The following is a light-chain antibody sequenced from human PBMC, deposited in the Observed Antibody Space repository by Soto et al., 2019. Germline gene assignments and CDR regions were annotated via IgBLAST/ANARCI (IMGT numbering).Light chain of an antibody. CDR2: DVS. J-gene: IGLJ2*01. CDR3: SSYSGSPTLV. Sequence: QSALTQPASVSGSPGQSINISCTGTSSDVGGYNYVYWYQQHPGKAPKLLIYDVSNRPSGVSDRFAGSNSGNTASLTISGLQAEDEVDLNCSSYSGSPTLVFVGGTKLTVL. CDR1: SSDVGGYNY. V-gene: IGLV2-14*03.